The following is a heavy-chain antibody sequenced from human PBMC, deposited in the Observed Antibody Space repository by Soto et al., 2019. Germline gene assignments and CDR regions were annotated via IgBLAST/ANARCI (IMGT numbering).Heavy chain of an antibody. CDR2: TYYRSKWYY. V-gene: IGHV6-1*01. Sequence: SQTLSLTCAISGDSVSSDIGAWSWIRQSPSRGLEWLGRTYYRSKWYYDYAASVKSRITISPDTSKNQFSLQLNSVTPEDTAVYYCAGISYSTTPTWGQGTLVTVSS. CDR1: GDSVSSDIGA. D-gene: IGHD6-13*01. J-gene: IGHJ5*02. CDR3: AGISYSTTPT.